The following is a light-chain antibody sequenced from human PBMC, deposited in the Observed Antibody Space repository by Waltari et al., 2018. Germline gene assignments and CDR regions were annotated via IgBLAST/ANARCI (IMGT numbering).Light chain of an antibody. V-gene: IGLV1-40*01. CDR1: SSNIGRFY. Sequence: QSVLTQPPSVSGAPGQRVAISCTGTSSNIGRFYASWYQQFPGTSPKLLIYQSNKRPSGVSDLFSGSKSGTSASLTITVLQTEDEADYYCLSYDSSLSAWVFGGGTRLTVL. CDR3: LSYDSSLSAWV. CDR2: QSN. J-gene: IGLJ2*01.